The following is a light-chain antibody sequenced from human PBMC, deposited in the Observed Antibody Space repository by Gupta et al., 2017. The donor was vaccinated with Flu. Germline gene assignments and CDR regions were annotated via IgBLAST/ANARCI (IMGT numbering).Light chain of an antibody. Sequence: SYQLTQPLSVSVSPGHTASITCSGDKLGDKYACWYQQKPGQSPVVVIYQDSKRPSGIPERFSGSNSGNTATLTISGTQAMDEADYYCQAWDSFTAVFGGGTKLTVL. CDR1: KLGDKY. V-gene: IGLV3-1*01. CDR2: QDS. CDR3: QAWDSFTAV. J-gene: IGLJ2*01.